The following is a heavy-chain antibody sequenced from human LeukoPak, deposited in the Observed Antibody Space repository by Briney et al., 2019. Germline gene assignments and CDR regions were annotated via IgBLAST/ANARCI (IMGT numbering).Heavy chain of an antibody. CDR3: ARENFLGPDGMDV. Sequence: VKVSCKASGGTFSSYAISWVRQAPGKGLEWMGRIIPILGIANYAQKFQGRVTITADKSTSTAYMELSSLRSEDTAVYYCARENFLGPDGMDVWGQGTTVTVSS. CDR2: IIPILGIA. D-gene: IGHD1-7*01. V-gene: IGHV1-69*10. CDR1: GGTFSSYA. J-gene: IGHJ6*02.